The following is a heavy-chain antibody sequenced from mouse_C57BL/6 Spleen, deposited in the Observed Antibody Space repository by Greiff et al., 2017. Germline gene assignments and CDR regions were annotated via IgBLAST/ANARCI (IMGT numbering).Heavy chain of an antibody. CDR3: ARGYGRSYAAAY. CDR2: IYPGSGST. D-gene: IGHD1-1*01. Sequence: QVQLQQPGAELVKPGASVKMSCKASGYTFTSYWITWVKQRPGQGLEWIGDIYPGSGSTNYNEKFKSKATLTVDTSSSTAYMQLSSLTSEDSAVYYCARGYGRSYAAAYWGQGTLVTVSA. V-gene: IGHV1-55*01. J-gene: IGHJ3*01. CDR1: GYTFTSYW.